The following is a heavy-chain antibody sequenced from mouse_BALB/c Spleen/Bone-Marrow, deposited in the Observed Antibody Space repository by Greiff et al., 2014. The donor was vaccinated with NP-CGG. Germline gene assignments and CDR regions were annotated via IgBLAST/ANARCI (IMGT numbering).Heavy chain of an antibody. CDR1: GYSFTSYY. CDR2: IYPGDGSS. CDR3: ARGSSFSYWYFDV. D-gene: IGHD1-1*01. Sequence: VQLQQSGPELVKPGASVKMSCKASGYSFTSYYIHWVKQKPGQGLEWIGWIYPGDGSSKYNEKFKGKTTLTADRSSSTVYMLSSSLTSEDSAIYFCARGSSFSYWYFDVWGAGTTVTVSS. V-gene: IGHV1S56*01. J-gene: IGHJ1*01.